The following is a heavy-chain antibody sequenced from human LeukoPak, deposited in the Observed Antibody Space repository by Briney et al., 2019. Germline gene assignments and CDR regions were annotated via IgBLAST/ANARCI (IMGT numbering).Heavy chain of an antibody. Sequence: ASVKVSCKASGYTFTGYQMHWVRQAPGQGLEWMGWISPKSGDAYYAQKFQGRVTMTRDTSMRIAYMELSGLRYDDTAVYYCARDDRSYSTDFWGQGTLVTVSS. J-gene: IGHJ4*02. CDR1: GYTFTGYQ. CDR2: ISPKSGDA. V-gene: IGHV1-2*02. D-gene: IGHD3-22*01. CDR3: ARDDRSYSTDF.